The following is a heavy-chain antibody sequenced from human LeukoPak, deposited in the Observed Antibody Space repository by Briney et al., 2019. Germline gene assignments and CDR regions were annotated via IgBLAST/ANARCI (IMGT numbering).Heavy chain of an antibody. CDR2: IYYSGST. Sequence: SETLSLTCTVSGGSISSSSYYWGWIRQPPGKGLEWIGSIYYSGSTYYNPSLKSRVTISVDTSKNQFSLKLSSVTAADTAVYYCARLPLGPPNWFDPWGQGTLVTVSS. CDR3: ARLPLGPPNWFDP. CDR1: GGSISSSSYY. J-gene: IGHJ5*02. V-gene: IGHV4-39*01.